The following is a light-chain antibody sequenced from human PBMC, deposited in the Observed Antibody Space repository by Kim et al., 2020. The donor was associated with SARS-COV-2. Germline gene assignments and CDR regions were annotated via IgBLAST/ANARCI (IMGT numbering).Light chain of an antibody. CDR1: SSDVGSYNL. CDR3: CSYAGSSTFVV. J-gene: IGLJ2*01. V-gene: IGLV2-23*02. Sequence: QSALTQPASESGSPGQSITISCTGTSSDVGSYNLVSWYQQHPGKAPKLMIYEVSKRPSGVSNRFSGSKSGNTASLTISGLQAEDEADYYCCSYAGSSTFVVFGGGTQLTVL. CDR2: EVS.